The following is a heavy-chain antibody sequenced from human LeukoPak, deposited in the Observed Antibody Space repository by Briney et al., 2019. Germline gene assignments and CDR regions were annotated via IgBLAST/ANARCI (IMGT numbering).Heavy chain of an antibody. J-gene: IGHJ6*03. Sequence: KPSETLSLTCAVYGVSLRGYYWSWIRQSPEKGLAWIGEISHEGDSIYNPSLKSRLTLSVDMSKNQFSLKLRSVTAADTAVYYCARGRNYVSDYYFDVWGKGTTVIVSS. D-gene: IGHD1-7*01. CDR1: GVSLRGYY. V-gene: IGHV4-34*01. CDR3: ARGRNYVSDYYFDV. CDR2: ISHEGDS.